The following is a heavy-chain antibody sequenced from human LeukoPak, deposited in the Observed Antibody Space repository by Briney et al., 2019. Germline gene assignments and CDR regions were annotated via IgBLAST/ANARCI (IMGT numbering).Heavy chain of an antibody. Sequence: ASVKVSCMASGYTFTSYAINWVRQAPGQGLEWLAWISVFNGDTNYAQKFQGRVTMTTDTSTSTAYMELRSLRSDDTAVYFCARDPRVYCSGGRCFPPFEYWGQGTLVTVSS. CDR3: ARDPRVYCSGGRCFPPFEY. J-gene: IGHJ4*02. CDR2: ISVFNGDT. D-gene: IGHD2-15*01. CDR1: GYTFTSYA. V-gene: IGHV1-18*01.